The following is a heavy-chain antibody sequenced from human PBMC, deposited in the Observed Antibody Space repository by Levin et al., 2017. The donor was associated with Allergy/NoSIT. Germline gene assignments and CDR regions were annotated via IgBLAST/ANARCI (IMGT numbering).Heavy chain of an antibody. CDR3: ARDTSNPGDYVWGSYRPAGYFQH. D-gene: IGHD3-16*02. V-gene: IGHV3-33*01. Sequence: GGSLRLSCAASGFTFSSYGMHWVRQAPGKGLEWVAVIWYDGSNKYYADSVKGRFTISRDNSKNTLYLQMNSLRAEDTAVYYCARDTSNPGDYVWGSYRPAGYFQHWGQGTLVTVSS. J-gene: IGHJ1*01. CDR2: IWYDGSNK. CDR1: GFTFSSYG.